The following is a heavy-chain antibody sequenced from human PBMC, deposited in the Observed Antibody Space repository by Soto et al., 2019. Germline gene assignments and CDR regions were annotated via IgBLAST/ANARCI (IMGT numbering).Heavy chain of an antibody. Sequence: PGGSLRLSCVASGLTVSGKKYMAWVRQAPGKGPEWVSGVYDLDGTYYADSVRGRFTTSIGSSRTTLYLQMSSLRADDTAVYYCAPMGVWGQGTTVTVSS. J-gene: IGHJ6*02. CDR1: GLTVSGKKY. V-gene: IGHV3-53*01. CDR2: VYDLDGT. CDR3: APMGV.